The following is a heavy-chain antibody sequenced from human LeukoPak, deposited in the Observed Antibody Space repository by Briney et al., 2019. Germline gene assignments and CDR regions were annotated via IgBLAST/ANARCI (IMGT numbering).Heavy chain of an antibody. CDR2: INPNSGGT. CDR3: ASLRYSSSWHDY. CDR1: GYTFTGYY. J-gene: IGHJ4*02. D-gene: IGHD6-13*01. V-gene: IGHV1-2*06. Sequence: ASVKVSCKVSGYTFTGYYMHWVRQAPGQGLEWMGRINPNSGGTNYAQKFQGRVTMTRDTSISTAYMELSRLRSDDTAVYYCASLRYSSSWHDYWGQGTLVTVSS.